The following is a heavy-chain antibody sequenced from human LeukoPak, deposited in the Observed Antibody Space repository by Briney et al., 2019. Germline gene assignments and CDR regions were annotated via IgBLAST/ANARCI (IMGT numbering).Heavy chain of an antibody. Sequence: SETLSLTCAAYGGSFSGYYWSWLRQPPGKGLEGIGEINHSGSTNYNPSLKSRVTISVDTSKNQFSLKLSSVTAADTAVYYCARTIVGARRAFNYWGQGTLVTVSS. CDR1: GGSFSGYY. V-gene: IGHV4-34*01. D-gene: IGHD1-26*01. CDR2: INHSGST. CDR3: ARTIVGARRAFNY. J-gene: IGHJ4*02.